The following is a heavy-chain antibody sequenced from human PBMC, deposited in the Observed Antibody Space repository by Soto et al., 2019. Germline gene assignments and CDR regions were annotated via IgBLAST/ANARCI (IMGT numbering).Heavy chain of an antibody. CDR1: GDSFSRYS. V-gene: IGHV1-69*16. CDR2: FSPILGTA. CDR3: ARGVTSGSFPPFDY. D-gene: IGHD1-26*01. Sequence: QVQLVQSGAEVKEHGSSVRVSCKASGDSFSRYSFSWVRQAPGQGLEWMGGFSPILGTANYAQKILLRLTITTDESTSTAYMELNSLTFEDTAVYYCARGVTSGSFPPFDYWGQGTLVTVSS. J-gene: IGHJ4*02.